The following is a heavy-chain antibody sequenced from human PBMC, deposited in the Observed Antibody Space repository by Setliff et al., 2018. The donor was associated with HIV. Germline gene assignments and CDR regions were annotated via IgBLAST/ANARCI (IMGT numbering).Heavy chain of an antibody. CDR2: IYPGDSDT. Sequence: PGESLKISCQGSGYNFTNFWIGWVRQMPGKGLEWMGIIYPGDSDTRYSPSFQGRVTISVDMSISTAYLQWSSLKASDTAIYFCAREAVSVDFWGQGTLVTVSS. CDR3: AREAVSVDF. CDR1: GYNFTNFW. V-gene: IGHV5-51*01. D-gene: IGHD4-4*01. J-gene: IGHJ4*02.